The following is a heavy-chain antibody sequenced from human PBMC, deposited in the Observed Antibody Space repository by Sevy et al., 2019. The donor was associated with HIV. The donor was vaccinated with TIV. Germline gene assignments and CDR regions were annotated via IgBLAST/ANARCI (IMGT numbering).Heavy chain of an antibody. CDR2: ISYDGSNK. V-gene: IGHV3-30*18. Sequence: GGSLRLSCAASGFTFSSYGMHWVRQAPGKGLEWVAVISYDGSNKYYADSVKGRFTISRDNSKKTLYLQMNSLRAEDTAVYYCAKDQSGGYDFWGGSRRSGFDYWGQGTLVTVSS. D-gene: IGHD3-3*01. CDR1: GFTFSSYG. J-gene: IGHJ4*02. CDR3: AKDQSGGYDFWGGSRRSGFDY.